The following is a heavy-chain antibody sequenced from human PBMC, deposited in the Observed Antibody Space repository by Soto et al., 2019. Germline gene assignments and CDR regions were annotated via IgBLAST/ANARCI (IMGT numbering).Heavy chain of an antibody. CDR3: VRGTYFPDRSGYTRCFDY. Sequence: GGSLRLSCAGSGFTVSDHYIDWVRQAPGKGLEWVGRSRDRAQGYSTAYAASVKGRVTTSREESKNSVYLQMTRLKTEYPAVHYSVRGTYFPDRSGYTRCFDYWGQGTLVTVSS. D-gene: IGHD3-22*01. V-gene: IGHV3-72*01. CDR2: SRDRAQGYST. CDR1: GFTVSDHY. J-gene: IGHJ4*02.